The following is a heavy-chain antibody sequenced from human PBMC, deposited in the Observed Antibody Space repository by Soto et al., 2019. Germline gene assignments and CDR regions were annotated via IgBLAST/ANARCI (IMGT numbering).Heavy chain of an antibody. CDR2: IYHSGST. CDR3: ARRDWSGSTSHFYFDY. Sequence: SETLSLTCAVSCGSIISSNWWTWVRQPPGKGLEWIGEIYHSGSTYYKPSLKSRVAMSVDTSKNQFSLKLTSATAADTAVYYCARRDWSGSTSHFYFDYWGQGVLVTVSS. J-gene: IGHJ4*02. D-gene: IGHD3-9*01. CDR1: CGSIISSNW. V-gene: IGHV4-4*02.